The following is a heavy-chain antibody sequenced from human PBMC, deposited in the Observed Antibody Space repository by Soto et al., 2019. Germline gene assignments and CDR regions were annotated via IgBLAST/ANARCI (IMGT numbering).Heavy chain of an antibody. D-gene: IGHD2-15*01. J-gene: IGHJ5*02. CDR1: GGTFSSYT. CDR3: AREGGYCSGGSCSNHNWFDP. Sequence: ASVKVSCKASGGTFSSYTISWVRQAPGQGLEWMGRIIPILGIANYAQKFQGRVTITADKSTSTAYMELSSLRSEDTAVYYCAREGGYCSGGSCSNHNWFDPWGQGTLVTVSS. CDR2: IIPILGIA. V-gene: IGHV1-69*04.